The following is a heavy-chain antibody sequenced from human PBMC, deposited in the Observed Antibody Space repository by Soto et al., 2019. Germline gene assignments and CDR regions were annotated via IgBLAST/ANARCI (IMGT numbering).Heavy chain of an antibody. CDR3: AQQAGNYYYYGMAV. D-gene: IGHD6-13*01. J-gene: IGHJ6*02. Sequence: QVQLVESGGGVVQPGRSLRLSCAASGFTFSSYGMHWVRQAPGKGLEWVAVISYDGSNKYYADSVKGRFTISRDNSKNTLYLQMNSLRAEDTAVYYCAQQAGNYYYYGMAVWGQGTTVTVSS. CDR2: ISYDGSNK. CDR1: GFTFSSYG. V-gene: IGHV3-30*03.